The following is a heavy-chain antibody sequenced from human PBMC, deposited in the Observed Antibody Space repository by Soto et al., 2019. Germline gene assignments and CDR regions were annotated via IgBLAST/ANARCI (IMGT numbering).Heavy chain of an antibody. CDR2: ISYDGSNK. V-gene: IGHV3-30-3*01. D-gene: IGHD5-12*01. J-gene: IGHJ4*02. CDR3: AREEWNIVALSSFDY. CDR1: GFTFSSYA. Sequence: GGSLRLSCAASGFTFSSYAMHWVRQAPGKGLEWVAVISYDGSNKYYADSVKGRFTISRDNSKNTLYLQMNSLRAEDTAVYYCAREEWNIVALSSFDYWGQGTLVTVSS.